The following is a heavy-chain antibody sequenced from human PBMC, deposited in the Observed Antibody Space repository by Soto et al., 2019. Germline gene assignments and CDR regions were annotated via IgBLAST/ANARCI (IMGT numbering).Heavy chain of an antibody. J-gene: IGHJ6*02. V-gene: IGHV3-30-3*01. D-gene: IGHD3-3*01. CDR1: GFTFSSYA. CDR3: AGAWDDFWSGYYYYGMDV. Sequence: PGGSLRLSCAASGFTFSSYAMHWVRQAPGKGLEWVAVISYDGSNKYYADSVKGRFTISRDNSKNTLYLQMNSLRAEDTAVYYCAGAWDDFWSGYYYYGMDVWGQGTTVTLSS. CDR2: ISYDGSNK.